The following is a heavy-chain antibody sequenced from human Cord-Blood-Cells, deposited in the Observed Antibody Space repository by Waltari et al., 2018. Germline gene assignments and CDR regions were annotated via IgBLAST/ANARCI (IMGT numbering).Heavy chain of an antibody. CDR2: NNHSGST. Sequence: QVQLQQWGAGLLKPSETLSLTCAVYGGSFSGYYWSWIRQPPGKGLEWIGDNNHSGSTNYNPSLKSRVTISVDTSKNQFSLKLSSVTAADTAVYYCARDPAYCGGDCYNWFDPWGQGTLVTVSS. CDR1: GGSFSGYY. V-gene: IGHV4-34*01. J-gene: IGHJ5*02. D-gene: IGHD2-21*01. CDR3: ARDPAYCGGDCYNWFDP.